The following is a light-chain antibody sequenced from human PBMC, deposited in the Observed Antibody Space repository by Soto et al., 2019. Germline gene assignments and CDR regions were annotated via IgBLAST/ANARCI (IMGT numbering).Light chain of an antibody. CDR3: QQYNSYSRG. CDR1: QSIAGY. Sequence: DIQMTQSPSSLSASVGDRVTITCRASQSIAGYLSWYQQKPGKAPKLLIYDASSLESGVPSRFSGSGSGTEFTLTISSLQPDDFATYYCQQYNSYSRGFGQGTTVDIK. V-gene: IGKV1-5*01. CDR2: DAS. J-gene: IGKJ1*01.